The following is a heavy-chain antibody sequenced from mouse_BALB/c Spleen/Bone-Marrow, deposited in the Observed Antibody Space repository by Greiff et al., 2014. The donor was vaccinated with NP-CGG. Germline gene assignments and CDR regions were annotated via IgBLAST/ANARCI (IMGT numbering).Heavy chain of an antibody. J-gene: IGHJ3*01. V-gene: IGHV2-2*02. CDR1: GFSLTSYG. CDR2: IWSGGST. CDR3: ARNGGTWFAY. Sequence: QVQLKQSGPGLVQPSQSLSITCTVSGFSLTSYGVHWVRQSPGKGLEWLGVIWSGGSTDYNAAFISRLSISKDNSKSQVFFKMNSLQANDTAIYFCARNGGTWFAYWGQGTLVTVSA.